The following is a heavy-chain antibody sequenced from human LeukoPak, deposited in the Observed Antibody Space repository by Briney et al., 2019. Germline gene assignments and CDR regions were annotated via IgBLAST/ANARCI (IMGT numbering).Heavy chain of an antibody. D-gene: IGHD6-13*01. CDR1: GGTFSSYA. V-gene: IGHV1-69*01. J-gene: IGHJ5*02. Sequence: GASVKVSCKASGGTFSSYAISWVRQAPGQGPEWMGGIIPIFGTANYAQKFQGRVTITADESTSTAYMELSSLRSEDTAVYYCASWRWGAAGFDPWGQGTLVTVSS. CDR2: IIPIFGTA. CDR3: ASWRWGAAGFDP.